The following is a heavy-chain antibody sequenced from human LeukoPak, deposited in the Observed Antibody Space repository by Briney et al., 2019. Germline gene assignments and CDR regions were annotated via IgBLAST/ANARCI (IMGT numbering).Heavy chain of an antibody. J-gene: IGHJ6*03. V-gene: IGHV3-7*01. CDR3: ARGARGTYPHRPAYYWYMDG. CDR2: IKQDGTEK. Sequence: GGSLRLSCAASRFSFSSFWMSWVRQTPGKGLEWVANIKQDGTEKYYVASVKGRFTISRDDAQNSLYLQMNSLRVEDTAVYYCARGARGTYPHRPAYYWYMDGWGKGTTVTVSS. CDR1: RFSFSSFW. D-gene: IGHD1-26*01.